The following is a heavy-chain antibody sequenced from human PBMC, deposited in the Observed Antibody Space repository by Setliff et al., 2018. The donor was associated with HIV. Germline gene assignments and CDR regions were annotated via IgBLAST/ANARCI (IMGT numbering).Heavy chain of an antibody. J-gene: IGHJ4*02. D-gene: IGHD3-3*01. CDR3: ASEKKAWSVSDSFYEY. V-gene: IGHV4-59*01. Sequence: SETLSLTRTVSGLSMSYNYWTWIRQSPGKGLEWIGYVHYSGSTRYNPSLKSRVTISVDTSKKKFSLKLTSMTATDTAVYYCASEKKAWSVSDSFYEYWGQGVPVTVSS. CDR1: GLSMSYNY. CDR2: VHYSGST.